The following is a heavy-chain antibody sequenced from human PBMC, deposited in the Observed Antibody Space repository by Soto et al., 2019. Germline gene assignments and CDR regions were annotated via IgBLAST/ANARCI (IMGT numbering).Heavy chain of an antibody. CDR2: IVVGSGNT. D-gene: IGHD2-15*01. CDR3: AAVCIGGGSCYSGPGYFDY. J-gene: IGHJ4*02. CDR1: GFTFTSSA. Sequence: GASVKVSCKGSGFTFTSSAMQWVRQARGQRLEWIGWIVVGSGNTNYAQKFQERVTITRDMSTSTAYMELSSLRSEDTAVYYCAAVCIGGGSCYSGPGYFDYWGQETLVTVSS. V-gene: IGHV1-58*02.